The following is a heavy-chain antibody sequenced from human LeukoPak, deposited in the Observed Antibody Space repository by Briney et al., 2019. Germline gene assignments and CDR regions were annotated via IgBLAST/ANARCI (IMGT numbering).Heavy chain of an antibody. CDR1: GFPFTSYA. Sequence: GGSLRLSCAASGFPFTSYAMTWVRQAPGKGLEWVSAISGSGGSTYYADSVKGRFTISRDNSKNTLYLQMNSLRAEDTAVYYCAKGSCSSTSCYEVYWGQGTLVTVSS. CDR2: ISGSGGST. D-gene: IGHD2-2*01. V-gene: IGHV3-23*01. J-gene: IGHJ4*02. CDR3: AKGSCSSTSCYEVY.